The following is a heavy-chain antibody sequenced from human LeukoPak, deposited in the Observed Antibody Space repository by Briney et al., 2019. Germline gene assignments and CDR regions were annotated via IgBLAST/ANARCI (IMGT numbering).Heavy chain of an antibody. J-gene: IGHJ4*02. Sequence: GRSLRLSCAASGFTFSSYGMHWVRQAPGKGLEWVALISYDGRNKFYADSVKGRFTLSRDSSKNTLYLQMNSLRAEDTAVYYCARGGLLWRGGLDYWGQGTLVTVSS. CDR2: ISYDGRNK. CDR1: GFTFSSYG. V-gene: IGHV3-30*03. D-gene: IGHD2-21*01. CDR3: ARGGLLWRGGLDY.